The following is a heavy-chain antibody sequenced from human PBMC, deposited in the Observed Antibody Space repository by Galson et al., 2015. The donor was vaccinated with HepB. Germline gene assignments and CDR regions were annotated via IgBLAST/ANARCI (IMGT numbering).Heavy chain of an antibody. V-gene: IGHV3-33*01. CDR1: GFTFSSYG. CDR3: ARGDYDFWSGYSYMTTVTYYFDY. Sequence: SLRLSCAASGFTFSSYGMHWVRQAPGKGLEWVAVIWYDGSNKYYADSVKGRFTISRDNSKNTLYLQMNSLRAEDTAVYYCARGDYDFWSGYSYMTTVTYYFDYWGQGTLVTVSS. CDR2: IWYDGSNK. J-gene: IGHJ4*02. D-gene: IGHD3-3*01.